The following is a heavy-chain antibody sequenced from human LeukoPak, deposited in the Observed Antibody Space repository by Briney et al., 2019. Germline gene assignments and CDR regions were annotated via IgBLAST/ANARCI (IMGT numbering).Heavy chain of an antibody. D-gene: IGHD3-10*01. CDR2: IHHSGST. Sequence: SGTLSLTCAVSGGSISSRNWWSWVRRPPGKGLEWIGEIHHSGSTNYNPSLKSRVTISVDTSKNQFSLKLSSVTAADTAVYYCARASFYGSGSYNNWFDPWGQGTLVTVSS. CDR1: GGSISSRNW. J-gene: IGHJ5*02. CDR3: ARASFYGSGSYNNWFDP. V-gene: IGHV4-4*02.